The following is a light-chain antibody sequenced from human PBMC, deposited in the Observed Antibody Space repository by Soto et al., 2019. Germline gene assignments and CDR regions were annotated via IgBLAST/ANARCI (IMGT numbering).Light chain of an antibody. CDR1: QSAGNF. J-gene: IGKJ5*01. Sequence: EIVMTQSPATLSVSPGETASLSCRASQSAGNFLAWYQQKPGQAPRLLIYYISTRATGIPDRFSGSGSGTEFTLTINSLQSEDSAVYYCQQHNQWPITFGPGTRLEIK. V-gene: IGKV3D-15*01. CDR3: QQHNQWPIT. CDR2: YIS.